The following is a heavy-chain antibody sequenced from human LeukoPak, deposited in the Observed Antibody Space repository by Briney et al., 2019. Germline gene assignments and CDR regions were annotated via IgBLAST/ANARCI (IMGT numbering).Heavy chain of an antibody. D-gene: IGHD2-2*01. CDR2: INPNSGGT. Sequence: GASVKVSCKASGYTFTGYYMHWVRRAPGQGLEWMGWINPNSGGTNYAQKFQGRVTMTRDTSISTAYMELSSLRSEDTAVYYCARGVVPAAAAEYYYYYMDVWGKGTTVTVSS. CDR1: GYTFTGYY. CDR3: ARGVVPAAAAEYYYYYMDV. J-gene: IGHJ6*03. V-gene: IGHV1-2*02.